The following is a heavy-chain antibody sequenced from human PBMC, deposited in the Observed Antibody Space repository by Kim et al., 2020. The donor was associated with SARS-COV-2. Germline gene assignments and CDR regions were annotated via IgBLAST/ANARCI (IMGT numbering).Heavy chain of an antibody. CDR2: IRNKAYGETT. J-gene: IGHJ5*02. Sequence: GGSLRLSCTASGFTFGDYAVSWFRQAPGKGLEWVGYIRNKAYGETTQYAASVKGRFTISRDDSKNIAYLQMNSLKTEDTAVYYCTKDEYGTGTTFDPWGQGTLVTVSS. D-gene: IGHD1-7*01. CDR1: GFTFGDYA. CDR3: TKDEYGTGTTFDP. V-gene: IGHV3-49*03.